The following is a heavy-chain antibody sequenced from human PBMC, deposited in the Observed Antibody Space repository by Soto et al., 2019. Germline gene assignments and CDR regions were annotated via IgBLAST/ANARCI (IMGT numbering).Heavy chain of an antibody. CDR2: INAGNGNT. CDR1: GITFSTYA. V-gene: IGHV1-3*01. D-gene: IGHD5-12*01. J-gene: IGHJ4*02. CDR3: ARAISGYVT. Sequence: QVQLVQSGAEVKKPGASVKVSCKASGITFSTYAIHWVRQAPGKGLEWMGWINAGNGNTRYSQQFQGRVTLTRDTSASTTYMDLSSLRSEDTAIYSCARAISGYVTWGQGTLVTVSS.